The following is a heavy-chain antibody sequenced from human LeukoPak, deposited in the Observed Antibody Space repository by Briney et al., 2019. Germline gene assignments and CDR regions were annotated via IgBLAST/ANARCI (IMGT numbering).Heavy chain of an antibody. CDR2: INHSGST. CDR3: ARGRVAIFGVVIRAFDI. Sequence: SETLSLTCADYGGSFSGYYWSWIRQPPGKGLEWIGEINHSGSTNYNPSLKSRVTISVDTSKNQFSLKLSSVTAADTAVYYCARGRVAIFGVVIRAFDIWGQGTMVTVSS. V-gene: IGHV4-34*01. J-gene: IGHJ3*02. D-gene: IGHD3-3*01. CDR1: GGSFSGYY.